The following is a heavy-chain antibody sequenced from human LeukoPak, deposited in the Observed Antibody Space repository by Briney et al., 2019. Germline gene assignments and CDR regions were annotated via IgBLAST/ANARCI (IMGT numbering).Heavy chain of an antibody. J-gene: IGHJ6*03. V-gene: IGHV1-24*01. CDR2: FDPEDGET. Sequence: GASVKVSCKVSGYTLTELSMHWVRQAPGKGLEGMGGFDPEDGETIYAQKLQGRVTMTEDTSTDTAYMELSSLRSQDTAVYYCATNDPLYCSSTSCYRKNYYYYYMDVWGKGTTVTISS. D-gene: IGHD2-2*02. CDR3: ATNDPLYCSSTSCYRKNYYYYYMDV. CDR1: GYTLTELS.